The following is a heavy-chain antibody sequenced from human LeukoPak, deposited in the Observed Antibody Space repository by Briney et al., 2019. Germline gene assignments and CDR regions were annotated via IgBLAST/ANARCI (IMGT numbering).Heavy chain of an antibody. CDR2: IYSGGST. D-gene: IGHD5-18*01. CDR1: GFDFSSNW. V-gene: IGHV3-53*01. CDR3: ARLRGYSYGYLDY. Sequence: GGSLRLSCAASGFDFSSNWMHWVRQAPGKGLEWVSVIYSGGSTYYADSVKGRFTISRDNSKNTLYLQMNSLRAEDTAVYYCARLRGYSYGYLDYWGQGTLVTVSS. J-gene: IGHJ4*02.